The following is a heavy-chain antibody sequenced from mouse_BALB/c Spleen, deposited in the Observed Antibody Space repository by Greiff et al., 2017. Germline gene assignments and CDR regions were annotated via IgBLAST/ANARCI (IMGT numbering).Heavy chain of an antibody. J-gene: IGHJ2*01. V-gene: IGHV5-6-5*01. Sequence: EVKLVESGGGLVKPGGSLKLSCAASGFTFSSYAMSWVRQTPEKRLEWVASISSGGSTYYPDSVKGRFTTSRDNARNILYLQMSSLRSEDAAMYYCSRGRDGNYGFDYWGQGTTLTVSS. CDR2: ISSGGST. CDR3: SRGRDGNYGFDY. CDR1: GFTFSSYA. D-gene: IGHD2-1*01.